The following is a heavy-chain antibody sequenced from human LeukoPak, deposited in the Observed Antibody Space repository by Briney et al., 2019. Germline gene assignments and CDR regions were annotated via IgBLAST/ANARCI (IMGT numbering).Heavy chain of an antibody. Sequence: ASVKVSCKASGYTFTGYYMHWVRQAPGQGLEWMGWINPNSGGTNYAQKFQGRVTMTRDTSISTAYMELSRLRSDDTAVYYCATFEYYYGLGSFWGQGTMVTVSS. CDR2: INPNSGGT. J-gene: IGHJ3*01. V-gene: IGHV1-2*02. CDR3: ATFEYYYGLGSF. CDR1: GYTFTGYY. D-gene: IGHD3-10*01.